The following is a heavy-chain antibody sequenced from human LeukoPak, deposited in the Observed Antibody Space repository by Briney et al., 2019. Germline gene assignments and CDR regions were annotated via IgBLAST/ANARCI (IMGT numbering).Heavy chain of an antibody. J-gene: IGHJ4*02. D-gene: IGHD3-3*01. CDR1: GFTFDDYA. V-gene: IGHV3-9*01. CDR3: AKAKMAWSGYYRYYFDY. CDR2: ISWNSGSI. Sequence: GRSLRLSCAASGFTFDDYAMHWVRQAPGKGLEWVSGISWNSGSIGYADSAKGRFTISRDNAKNSLYLQMNSLRAEDTALYYCAKAKMAWSGYYRYYFDYWGQGTLVTVSS.